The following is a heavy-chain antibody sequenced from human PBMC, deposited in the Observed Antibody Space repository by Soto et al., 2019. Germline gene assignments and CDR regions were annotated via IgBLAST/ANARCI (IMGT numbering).Heavy chain of an antibody. J-gene: IGHJ3*02. Sequence: SETLSLTCTVFGGSISSSSYYWGWIRQPPGKGLEWIGSIYYSGSTYYNPSLKSRVTISVDTSKNQFSLKLSSVTAADTAVYYCARPGNYYDSSGKAAFDIWGQGTMVTVSS. V-gene: IGHV4-39*01. CDR2: IYYSGST. D-gene: IGHD3-22*01. CDR3: ARPGNYYDSSGKAAFDI. CDR1: GGSISSSSYY.